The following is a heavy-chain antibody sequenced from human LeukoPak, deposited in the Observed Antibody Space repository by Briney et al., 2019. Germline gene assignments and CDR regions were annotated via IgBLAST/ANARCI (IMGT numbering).Heavy chain of an antibody. CDR3: AREPPDAFDI. CDR1: GFTLSSYS. Sequence: GGSLRLSCAASGFTLSSYSMNWVRQAPGKGLEWVSSISSSGSYIYYADSVRGRFTISRDNARNSLYLQMNSLRAEDTAVYYCAREPPDAFDIWGQGTMVTVSS. J-gene: IGHJ3*02. CDR2: ISSSGSYI. V-gene: IGHV3-21*06.